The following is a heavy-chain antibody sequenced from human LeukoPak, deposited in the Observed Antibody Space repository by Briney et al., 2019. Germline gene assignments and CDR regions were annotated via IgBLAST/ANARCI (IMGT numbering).Heavy chain of an antibody. CDR2: IIPIFGTA. J-gene: IGHJ2*01. D-gene: IGHD3-22*01. Sequence: GASVKVSCKASGYSFVLYGISWVRQAPGQGREWMGGIIPIFGTANYAQKFQGRVTITADKSTSKAYMELSSLRSEDTAVYYCARVVYDSSGYYPDWYFDLWGRGTLVTVSS. CDR1: GYSFVLYG. V-gene: IGHV1-69*06. CDR3: ARVVYDSSGYYPDWYFDL.